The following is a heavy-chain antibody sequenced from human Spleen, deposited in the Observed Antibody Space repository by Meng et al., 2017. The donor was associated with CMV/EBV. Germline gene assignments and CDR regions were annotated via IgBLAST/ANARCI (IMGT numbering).Heavy chain of an antibody. D-gene: IGHD7-27*01. CDR1: GYTFTGYY. CDR3: ARSWGSSPSYLDY. V-gene: IGHV1-46*01. CDR2: INPAGGST. J-gene: IGHJ4*02. Sequence: ASVKVSCKASGYTFTGYYIHWVRQAPGQGLEWMGIINPAGGSTSYAENFQDRVTMTRDTSASTVYMVLSSLRSEDTAVYYCARSWGSSPSYLDYWGQGTLVTVSS.